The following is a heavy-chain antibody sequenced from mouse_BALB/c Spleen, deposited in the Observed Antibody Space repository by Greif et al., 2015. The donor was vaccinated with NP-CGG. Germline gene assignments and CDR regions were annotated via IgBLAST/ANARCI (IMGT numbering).Heavy chain of an antibody. CDR1: GFNIKDTY. J-gene: IGHJ3*01. V-gene: IGHV14-3*02. CDR3: ARGAWFAY. CDR2: IDPANGNT. Sequence: EVQLQQSGAELVKPGASVKLSCTASGFNIKDTYMHWVKQRPEQGLEWIGRIDPANGNTKYDPKFQGKATITADTSSNTAYLQLISLTSEDTAVYYCARGAWFAYWGQGTLVTVSA.